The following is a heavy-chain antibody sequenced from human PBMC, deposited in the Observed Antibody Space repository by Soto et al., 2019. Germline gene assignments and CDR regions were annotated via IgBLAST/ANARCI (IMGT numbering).Heavy chain of an antibody. V-gene: IGHV3-21*01. J-gene: IGHJ6*02. CDR1: GFTFSSYS. D-gene: IGHD2-2*01. Sequence: GGSLRLSCAASGFTFSSYSMNWVRQAPGKGLEWVSSISSSSSYIYYADSVKGRFTISRDNAKNSLYLQMNSLRAEDTAVYYCATVPYIVVVPAPGYSYYYGMDVWGQGTMVTVSS. CDR2: ISSSSSYI. CDR3: ATVPYIVVVPAPGYSYYYGMDV.